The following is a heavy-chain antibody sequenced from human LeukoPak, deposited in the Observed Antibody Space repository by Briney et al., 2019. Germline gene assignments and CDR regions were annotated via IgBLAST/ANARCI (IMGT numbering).Heavy chain of an antibody. J-gene: IGHJ6*03. CDR3: ARVRWARGVVPAATTYYYYYMDV. D-gene: IGHD2-2*01. CDR1: GFTFSSYS. V-gene: IGHV3-21*01. CDR2: ISSSSSYI. Sequence: GGSLRLSCAASGFTFSSYSMNWVRQAPGKGLEWVSSISSSSSYIYYADSVKGRFTISRDNAKNSLYLQMNSLRAEDTAVYYCARVRWARGVVPAATTYYYYYMDVWGKGTTVTISS.